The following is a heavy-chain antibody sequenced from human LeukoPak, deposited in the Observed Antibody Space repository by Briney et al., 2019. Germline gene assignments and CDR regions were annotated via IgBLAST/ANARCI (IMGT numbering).Heavy chain of an antibody. CDR1: GYTFTSYG. Sequence: ASVKVSCKASGYTFTSYGISWVRQAPGQGLEWMGWISAYNGNTNYAQKLQGRVAMTTDTSTSTAYMELRSLRSDDTAVHYCARQGRNYDFWSGYPDTNWFDPWGQGTLVTVSS. CDR3: ARQGRNYDFWSGYPDTNWFDP. D-gene: IGHD3-3*01. J-gene: IGHJ5*02. CDR2: ISAYNGNT. V-gene: IGHV1-18*01.